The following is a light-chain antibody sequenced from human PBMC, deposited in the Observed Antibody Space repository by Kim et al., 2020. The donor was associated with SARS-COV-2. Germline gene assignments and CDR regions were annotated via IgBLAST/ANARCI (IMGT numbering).Light chain of an antibody. CDR1: TGAVTSGHF. Sequence: QAVVTQEPSLTVSPGGTVTLTCGSSTGAVTSGHFSYWFQQKPGQAPRTLIYDTANKHSWTPARFSGSLLGGKAALTLSGAQPEDEGDYYCLLYYSGARVFGGGTKLTVL. CDR3: LLYYSGARV. J-gene: IGLJ3*02. V-gene: IGLV7-46*01. CDR2: DTA.